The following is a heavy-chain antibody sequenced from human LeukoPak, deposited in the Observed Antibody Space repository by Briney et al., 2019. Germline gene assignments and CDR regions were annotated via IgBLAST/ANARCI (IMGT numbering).Heavy chain of an antibody. V-gene: IGHV1-46*01. D-gene: IGHD6-19*01. CDR1: GYTFTNYY. J-gene: IGHJ4*02. CDR3: ARGISVGVHDY. CDR2: INPRDGTT. Sequence: VASVKVSCKATGYTFTNYYLHWVRQAPGQGLEWMGIINPRDGTTTYAQKFRGRLTMTRDTSTVYMELSSLRSGDTAVYYCARGISVGVHDYWGQGTLVSVSS.